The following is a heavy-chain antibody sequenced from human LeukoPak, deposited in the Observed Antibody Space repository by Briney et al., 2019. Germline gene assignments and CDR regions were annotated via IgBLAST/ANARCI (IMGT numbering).Heavy chain of an antibody. CDR1: GGSISSSSYY. Sequence: SETLSLTCNVSGGSISSSSYYWGWIRQPPGKGLEWIGSFYYSGSTDYNPSLKTRVTISVDTSKNQFSLKLSSVTAADTAVYYCAGLGYCSGGSCYYYYYMDVWGKGTTVTVSS. CDR3: AGLGYCSGGSCYYYYYMDV. V-gene: IGHV4-39*01. CDR2: FYYSGST. D-gene: IGHD2-15*01. J-gene: IGHJ6*03.